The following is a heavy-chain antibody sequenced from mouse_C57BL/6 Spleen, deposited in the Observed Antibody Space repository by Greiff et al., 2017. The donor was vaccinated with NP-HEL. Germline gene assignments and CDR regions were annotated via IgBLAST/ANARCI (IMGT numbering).Heavy chain of an antibody. V-gene: IGHV1-26*01. CDR2: INPNNGGT. D-gene: IGHD2-10*02. CDR1: GYTFTDYY. CDR3: VYGNPFAY. Sequence: EVQLQQSGPELVKPGASVKISCKASGYTFTDYYMNWVKQSHGKSLEWIGDINPNNGGTSYNQKFKGKATLTVDKSSSTAYMELRSLTSEDSAVYYGVYGNPFAYWGQGTLVTVSA. J-gene: IGHJ3*01.